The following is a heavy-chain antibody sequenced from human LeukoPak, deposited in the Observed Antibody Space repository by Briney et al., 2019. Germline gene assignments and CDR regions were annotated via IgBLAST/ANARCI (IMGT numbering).Heavy chain of an antibody. J-gene: IGHJ4*02. D-gene: IGHD5-12*01. Sequence: SETLSLTCSVSGGSIGSYYWSWIRQPPGKGLEWIGHLSNSGSTNYNPSLKSRVTMSVDTSKNQFFLKLNSVTAADTAIYYCARGHSGYDDYWGQGTLVTVSS. CDR3: ARGHSGYDDY. CDR2: LSNSGST. V-gene: IGHV4-59*12. CDR1: GGSIGSYY.